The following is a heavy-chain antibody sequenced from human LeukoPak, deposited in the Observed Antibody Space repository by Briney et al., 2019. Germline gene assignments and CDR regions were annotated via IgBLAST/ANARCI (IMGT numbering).Heavy chain of an antibody. Sequence: PGGSLRLSCAASGITFSSYSMNWVRQAPGKGLEWVSSISSSGSYIYYAHSVKGRFTISRDNAKNSLYLQMNSLKTEDTAVYYCTRADYVWGSYRPYYYYMDVWGKGTTVTISS. CDR3: TRADYVWGSYRPYYYYMDV. V-gene: IGHV3-21*03. D-gene: IGHD3-16*02. CDR2: ISSSGSYI. CDR1: GITFSSYS. J-gene: IGHJ6*03.